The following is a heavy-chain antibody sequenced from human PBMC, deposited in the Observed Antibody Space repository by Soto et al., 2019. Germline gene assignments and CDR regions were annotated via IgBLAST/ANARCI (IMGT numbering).Heavy chain of an antibody. CDR1: GGTFSTYT. V-gene: IGHV1-69*18. D-gene: IGHD3-16*01. CDR2: IIPLFGTT. Sequence: QVHLVQSGAEVRKPGSSVKVSCKTSGGTFSTYTIYWVRQAPGQGLEWMGRIIPLFGTTKYAQNFQDRVTITAEDSTSTTYMELSSLRAEDTAVYYCARRLDDRADEGFDVWGEGTAGTVSA. CDR3: ARRLDDRADEGFDV. J-gene: IGHJ3*01.